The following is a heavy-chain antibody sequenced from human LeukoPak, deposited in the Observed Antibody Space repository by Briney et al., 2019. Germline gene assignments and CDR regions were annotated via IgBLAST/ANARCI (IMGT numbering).Heavy chain of an antibody. CDR2: IYYSGST. V-gene: IGHV4-59*01. CDR1: GGSISSYY. CDR3: ARGTYSSGRIPFDY. D-gene: IGHD6-19*01. Sequence: PSETLSLTCTVSGGSISSYYWSWIRQPPGKGLEWIGYIYYSGSTNYNPSLKSRVTISVDTSKNQFSLKLSSVTAAGTAVYYCARGTYSSGRIPFDYWGQGTLVTVSS. J-gene: IGHJ4*02.